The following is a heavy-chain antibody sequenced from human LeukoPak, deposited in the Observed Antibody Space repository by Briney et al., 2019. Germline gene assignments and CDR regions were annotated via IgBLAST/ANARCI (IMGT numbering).Heavy chain of an antibody. CDR2: ISGSGGGT. CDR1: VFTFNSYA. CDR3: AKDLGRYRNTYFDY. V-gene: IGHV3-23*01. Sequence: GGSLLLSRADSVFTFNSYAMSWVRQAPEKGLEWVATISGSGGGTYHADCTNGRHTIYRDVSKNTLYVQMNSLRAEDTDEYYCAKDLGRYRNTYFDYWGQGYPGHR. J-gene: IGHJ4*01. D-gene: IGHD1-26*01.